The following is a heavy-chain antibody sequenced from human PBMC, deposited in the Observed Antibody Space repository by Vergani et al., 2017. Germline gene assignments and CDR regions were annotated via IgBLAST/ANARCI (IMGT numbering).Heavy chain of an antibody. CDR2: IYWDDDK. Sequence: QITLKESGPTLVKPTQTLTLTCTFSGFSLSTSGVGVGWIRQPPGKALEWLALIYWDDDKRYSPSMKSRLTITKDTSKNQVVLTMTNMDPVDTATYYCARFYDVGAFDIWGQGTMVTVSS. J-gene: IGHJ3*02. D-gene: IGHD2/OR15-2a*01. CDR3: ARFYDVGAFDI. CDR1: GFSLSTSGVG. V-gene: IGHV2-5*02.